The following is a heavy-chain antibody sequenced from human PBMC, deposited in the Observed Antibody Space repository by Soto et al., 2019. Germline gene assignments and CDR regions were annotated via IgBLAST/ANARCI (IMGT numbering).Heavy chain of an antibody. CDR2: ISFSGNSP. Sequence: EVQLLESGGDLVQPGGSLRLSCAASGFMFSDFAMTWVRQVPGKGLEWVSSISFSGNSPYYADAVKGRFGISRDNSKNTLYLQMHGLRADDTAIYYCAKRGYSGGDGGPFYFDYWGQGTQVTVSS. V-gene: IGHV3-23*01. D-gene: IGHD2-21*01. CDR3: AKRGYSGGDGGPFYFDY. J-gene: IGHJ4*02. CDR1: GFMFSDFA.